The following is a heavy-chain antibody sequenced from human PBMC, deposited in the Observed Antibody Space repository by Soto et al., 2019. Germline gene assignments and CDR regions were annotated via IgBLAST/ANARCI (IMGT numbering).Heavy chain of an antibody. CDR3: ATSTDYSNLYEY. Sequence: ASVKVSCKVSGYTLTELSMHWVRQAPGKGLEWMGGFDPEDGETIYAQKFQGRVTMTEDTSTDTAYMELSSLRSEDTAVYYCATSTDYSNLYEYWGQGTLVTVSS. J-gene: IGHJ4*02. D-gene: IGHD4-4*01. CDR2: FDPEDGET. V-gene: IGHV1-24*01. CDR1: GYTLTELS.